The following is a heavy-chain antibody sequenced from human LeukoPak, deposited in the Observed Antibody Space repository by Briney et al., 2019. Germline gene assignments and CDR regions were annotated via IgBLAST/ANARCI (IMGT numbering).Heavy chain of an antibody. D-gene: IGHD1-7*01. CDR1: GFTFSSYG. CDR2: IWYGGSNK. V-gene: IGHV3-33*08. J-gene: IGHJ4*02. Sequence: PGRSLRLSCAASGFTFSSYGMHWVRQAPGKGLEWVAVIWYGGSNKYYADSVKGRFTISRDNSKSTLYLQMNSLRAEDTAVYYCARDGDYDWNYRSGFDYWGQGTLVTVSS. CDR3: ARDGDYDWNYRSGFDY.